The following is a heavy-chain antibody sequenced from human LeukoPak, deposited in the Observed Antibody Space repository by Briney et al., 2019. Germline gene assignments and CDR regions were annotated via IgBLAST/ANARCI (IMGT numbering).Heavy chain of an antibody. CDR1: GYTFTGYY. Sequence: GASVKVSCKASGYTFTGYYMHWVRLLPGQGLEWMGWINPYSGGTKCAQKFQDRLTKTRDTSISTAYMELASLTSDDTAVYYCVRGSQEGCSGGSCETFDHWGQGTLVTVSS. CDR2: INPYSGGT. J-gene: IGHJ4*02. V-gene: IGHV1-2*02. D-gene: IGHD2-15*01. CDR3: VRGSQEGCSGGSCETFDH.